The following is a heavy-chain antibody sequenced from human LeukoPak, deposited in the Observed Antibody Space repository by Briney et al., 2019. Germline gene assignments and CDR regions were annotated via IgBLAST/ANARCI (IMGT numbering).Heavy chain of an antibody. CDR2: VQHIGGET. V-gene: IGHV3-7*01. J-gene: IGHJ1*01. CDR1: GFTFSNSW. CDR3: ATYSILNAREFRY. D-gene: IGHD4-11*01. Sequence: PGGSLRLSCAGSGFTFSNSWMGWVRQAPGKGLEWVANVQHIGGETYYVDSVKGRFTISRDNAKNSVYLQMNSLGADDTAVYCATYSILNAREFRYWGQGTLVTVTS.